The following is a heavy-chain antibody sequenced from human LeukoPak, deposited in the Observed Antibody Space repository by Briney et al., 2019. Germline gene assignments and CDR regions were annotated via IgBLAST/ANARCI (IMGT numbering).Heavy chain of an antibody. CDR1: GGTFSSYA. CDR2: IIPIFGTA. D-gene: IGHD3-22*01. J-gene: IGHJ4*02. CDR3: ASGYYDSSGSEFCPLDY. V-gene: IGHV1-69*13. Sequence: ASVNVSCKASGGTFSSYAISWVRQAPGQGLEWMGGIIPIFGTANYAQEFQGRVTITADESTSTAYMELSSLRSEDTAVYYCASGYYDSSGSEFCPLDYWGQGTLVTVSS.